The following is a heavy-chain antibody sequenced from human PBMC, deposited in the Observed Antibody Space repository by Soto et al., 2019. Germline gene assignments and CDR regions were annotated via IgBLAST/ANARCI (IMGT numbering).Heavy chain of an antibody. CDR2: ISGNGANT. V-gene: IGHV3-23*01. CDR1: GITFSNFA. CDR3: AKEHGGGTSMLPSYFDY. D-gene: IGHD5-18*01. J-gene: IGHJ4*03. Sequence: GGSLRLSCAASGITFSNFALSWVRQAPGMGLEWVSGISGNGANTYYADSVKGRFTISRDNSKNTLSLQMNSLRADDTAVYYCAKEHGGGTSMLPSYFDYWGRGTLVTVYS.